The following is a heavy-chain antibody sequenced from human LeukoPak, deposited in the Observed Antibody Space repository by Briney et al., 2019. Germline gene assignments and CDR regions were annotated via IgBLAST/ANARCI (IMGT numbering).Heavy chain of an antibody. CDR3: ATLLLEGATRRAGGY. J-gene: IGHJ4*02. Sequence: SETLSLTCTVSGGSISSSSYYWGWIRQPPGKGLEWIGSIYYSGSTYYNPSLNSRVIISVDTSKNQFSLKMNSVTAADTAVYYCATLLLEGATRRAGGYWGQGILVTVSS. V-gene: IGHV4-39*07. CDR2: IYYSGST. CDR1: GGSISSSSYY. D-gene: IGHD1-26*01.